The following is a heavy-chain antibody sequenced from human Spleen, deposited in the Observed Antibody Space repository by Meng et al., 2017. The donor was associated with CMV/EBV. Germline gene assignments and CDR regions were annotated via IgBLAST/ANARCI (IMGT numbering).Heavy chain of an antibody. V-gene: IGHV3-21*01. J-gene: IGHJ4*02. Sequence: LSLTCAASGFTFSSYSMNWVRQAPGKGLEWVSSISSSSSYIYYADSVKGRFTISRDNAKNSLYLQMNSLRAEDTAVYYCARTMIVVVRDLYYFDYWGQGTLVTVSS. CDR3: ARTMIVVVRDLYYFDY. CDR2: ISSSSSYI. D-gene: IGHD3-22*01. CDR1: GFTFSSYS.